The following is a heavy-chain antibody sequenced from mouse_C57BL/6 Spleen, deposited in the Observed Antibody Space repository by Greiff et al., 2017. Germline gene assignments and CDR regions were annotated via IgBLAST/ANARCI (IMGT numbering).Heavy chain of an antibody. J-gene: IGHJ4*01. CDR2: IYPGSGNT. CDR1: GYTFTDYY. CDR3: AKYNGSRYYAMDY. Sequence: QVQLQQSGAELVRPGASVKLSCKASGYTFTDYYIYWVKQRPGQGLEWIARIYPGSGNTYYNEKFKGKGTLTAEKSSSTAYMQLSSLTSEDSAVFFCAKYNGSRYYAMDYWSQGTSVTVSS. D-gene: IGHD1-1*01. V-gene: IGHV1-76*01.